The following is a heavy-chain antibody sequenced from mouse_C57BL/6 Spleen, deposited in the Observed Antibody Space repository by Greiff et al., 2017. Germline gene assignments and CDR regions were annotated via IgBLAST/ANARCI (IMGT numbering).Heavy chain of an antibody. D-gene: IGHD1-1*01. CDR1: GYTFTSYW. CDR3: ARSPNYYGSSLYYFDY. J-gene: IGHJ2*01. CDR2: IDPSDSYT. V-gene: IGHV1-69*01. Sequence: QVQLQQPGAELVMPGASVKLSCKASGYTFTSYWMHWVKQRPGQGLEWIGEIDPSDSYTNYNQKFKGKSTLTVDKSSSTAYMQLSSLTSEDSSVYYCARSPNYYGSSLYYFDYWGQGTTLTFSS.